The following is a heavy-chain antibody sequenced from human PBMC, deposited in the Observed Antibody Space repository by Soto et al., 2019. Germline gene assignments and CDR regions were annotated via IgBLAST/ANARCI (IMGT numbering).Heavy chain of an antibody. CDR3: VKDSSSWYYFDY. CDR2: ISSNGGST. J-gene: IGHJ4*02. V-gene: IGHV3-64D*08. D-gene: IGHD6-13*01. CDR1: GFTFSTYA. Sequence: EVQLVESGGGLVQPGASLRLFCSASGFTFSTYAMHWVRQAPGKGLEYVSAISSNGGSTYYADSVKGRFTISRDNSKNTLYLQMTSLRAEDTAVYYCVKDSSSWYYFDYWGQGTLVTVSS.